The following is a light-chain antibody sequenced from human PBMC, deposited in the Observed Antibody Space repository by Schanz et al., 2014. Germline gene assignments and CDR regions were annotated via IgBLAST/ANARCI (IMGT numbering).Light chain of an antibody. CDR2: DVS. V-gene: IGLV2-14*01. CDR1: SSDVGGYNY. Sequence: QSALTQPRSVSGSPGQSVTISCTGTSSDVGGYNYVSWYQQYPGKAPKLIIYDVSNRPSGVSNRFSGSRSGNTASLTISGLQAEDEADYYCSSYTSISTLNYVFGSGTKLTVL. CDR3: SSYTSISTLNYV. J-gene: IGLJ1*01.